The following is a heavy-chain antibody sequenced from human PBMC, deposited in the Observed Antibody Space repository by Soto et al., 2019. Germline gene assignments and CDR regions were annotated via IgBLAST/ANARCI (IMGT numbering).Heavy chain of an antibody. J-gene: IGHJ4*02. CDR3: ARSRITGTTDY. D-gene: IGHD1-7*01. CDR1: GGSISSGGYY. V-gene: IGHV4-31*03. Sequence: SETLSLTCTVSGGSISSGGYYWSWIRQHPGKGLEWIGYIYYSGSTYYNPSLKSRVTISVDTSKNQFSLKLSSVTAADTAVYYCARSRITGTTDYWGQGTLVTVSS. CDR2: IYYSGST.